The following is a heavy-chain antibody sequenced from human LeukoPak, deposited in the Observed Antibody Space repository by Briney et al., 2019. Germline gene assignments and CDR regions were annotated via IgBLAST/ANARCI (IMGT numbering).Heavy chain of an antibody. D-gene: IGHD3-9*01. CDR2: IHPSGST. J-gene: IGHJ3*02. CDR3: ARLNSDILTGYSGPFHI. CDR1: GDSINNDTYY. Sequence: SETLSLTCIVSGDSINNDTYYWNWIRQPAGRGLEWIGRIHPSGSTNYNPSLKSRLSISINTSKNQFSLKLDSVTAADTAVYYCARLNSDILTGYSGPFHIWGQGTKVTVSS. V-gene: IGHV4-61*02.